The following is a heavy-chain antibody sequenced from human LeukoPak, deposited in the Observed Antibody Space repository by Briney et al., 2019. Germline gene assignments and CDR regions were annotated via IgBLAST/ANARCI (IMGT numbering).Heavy chain of an antibody. CDR1: GFTFSSYA. D-gene: IGHD1-26*01. V-gene: IGHV3-64*01. CDR2: ISSNGGST. Sequence: GGSLRLSCAASGFTFSSYAMHWVRQAPGKGLEYVSAISSNGGSTYYANSVKDRFTISRDNSKNTLYLQMGSLRAEDMAVYYCASAARGYSGSPYSYYYGMDVWGQGTTVTVSS. J-gene: IGHJ6*02. CDR3: ASAARGYSGSPYSYYYGMDV.